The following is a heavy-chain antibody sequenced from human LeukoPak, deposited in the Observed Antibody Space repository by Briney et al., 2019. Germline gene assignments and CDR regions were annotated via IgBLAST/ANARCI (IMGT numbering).Heavy chain of an antibody. Sequence: SETLPFTCTVSGGSISSYYWSWIRQPAGKGLEWIGRIYSSGSINYNPSLNSRVTISVDKSKNQFSLQLGSVTAADSAVYYCARGAYYVDWFDPWGQGTLVTVSS. V-gene: IGHV4-4*07. CDR2: IYSSGSI. CDR1: GGSISSYY. D-gene: IGHD3-16*01. CDR3: ARGAYYVDWFDP. J-gene: IGHJ5*02.